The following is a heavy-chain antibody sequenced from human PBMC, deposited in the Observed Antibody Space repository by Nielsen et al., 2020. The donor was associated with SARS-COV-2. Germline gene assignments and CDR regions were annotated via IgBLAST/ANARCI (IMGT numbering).Heavy chain of an antibody. D-gene: IGHD3-9*01. J-gene: IGHJ3*02. CDR3: ARPREGYNYDILTGYYKSPSAIDI. V-gene: IGHV4-30-4*01. Sequence: IRQPPGKGLEWIGYIYYSGSTYYNPSLKSRVTISVDTSKNQFSLKLSSVTAADAAVYYCARPREGYNYDILTGYYKSPSAIDIWGQGTMVTVSS. CDR2: IYYSGST.